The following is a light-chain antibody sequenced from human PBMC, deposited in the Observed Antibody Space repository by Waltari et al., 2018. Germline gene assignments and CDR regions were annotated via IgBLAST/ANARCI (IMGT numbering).Light chain of an antibody. CDR3: QTGGHGTWV. J-gene: IGLJ3*02. V-gene: IGLV4-69*01. CDR2: VNSDGSH. CDR1: SGHSSNV. Sequence: QLVLTQSPSVSASLGASVKRTCTLSSGHSSNVIAWHQQQPEKGPRYLMKVNSDGSHSKGDKIPDRFSGSSSGAEHYLTISSLQSEDEADYYCQTGGHGTWVFGGGTKLTVL.